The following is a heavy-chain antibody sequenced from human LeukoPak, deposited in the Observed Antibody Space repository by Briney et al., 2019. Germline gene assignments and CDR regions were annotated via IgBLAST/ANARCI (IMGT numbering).Heavy chain of an antibody. D-gene: IGHD2-21*01. CDR1: GFTFSSYS. J-gene: IGHJ4*02. CDR2: ISSSSSFM. Sequence: GGSLRLSCTVSGFTFSSYSLNWVRQAPGKGLEWVSSISSSSSFMYYADSVKGRFTISRDNAKNALYLQMNSLGAEDTAVYYRVRVDHSLGKTYFDYWGQGTLVIVSS. CDR3: VRVDHSLGKTYFDY. V-gene: IGHV3-21*01.